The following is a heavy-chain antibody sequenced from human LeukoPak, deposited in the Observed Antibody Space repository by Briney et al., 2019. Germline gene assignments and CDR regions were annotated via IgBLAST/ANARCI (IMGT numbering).Heavy chain of an antibody. V-gene: IGHV4-31*01. D-gene: IGHD2-15*01. J-gene: IGHJ4*02. Sequence: PSETLSLTCTVSGGSISSACYYWSWIRQHPGKGLEWIGYIYYSESTYYNPSLKRLVTISVDTSKNQFSLKLSPLTAPASAVYYCERDIVVVGGGQYFDYWGQGTLVTVSS. CDR3: ERDIVVVGGGQYFDY. CDR2: IYYSEST. CDR1: GGSISSACYY.